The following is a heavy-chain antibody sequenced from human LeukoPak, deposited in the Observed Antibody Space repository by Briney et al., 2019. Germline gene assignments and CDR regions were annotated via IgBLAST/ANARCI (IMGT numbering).Heavy chain of an antibody. D-gene: IGHD1/OR15-1a*01. J-gene: IGHJ3*02. CDR2: IYYSGST. V-gene: IGHV4-59*01. Sequence: SETLSLTXTVSGGSISSYYWSWIWQTPGKGLEWIGYIYYSGSTNYNPSLKSRVTISVDTSKNQFSLKLSSVTAADTAVYYCARGTEAFDIWGQGTMVTVSS. CDR1: GGSISSYY. CDR3: ARGTEAFDI.